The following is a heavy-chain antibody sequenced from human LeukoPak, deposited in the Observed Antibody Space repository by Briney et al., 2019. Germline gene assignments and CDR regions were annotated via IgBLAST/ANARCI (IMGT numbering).Heavy chain of an antibody. D-gene: IGHD1-20*01. V-gene: IGHV3-48*01. Sequence: GGSLRLSCAASGFTFSTYSMIWVRQAPGKGLEWLSYISGSSRSIYYADSVKGRFTISRDNSKNTLYLQMNSLRAEDTAVYYCAKDPNWNFDYWGQGTLVTVSS. CDR1: GFTFSTYS. CDR2: ISGSSRSI. CDR3: AKDPNWNFDY. J-gene: IGHJ4*02.